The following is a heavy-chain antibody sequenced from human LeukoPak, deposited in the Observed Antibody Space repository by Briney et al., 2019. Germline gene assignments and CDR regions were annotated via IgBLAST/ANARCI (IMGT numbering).Heavy chain of an antibody. V-gene: IGHV1-69*05. CDR3: ARASGDHDAFDI. CDR2: IIPIFGTA. CDR1: GGTFSSYA. D-gene: IGHD3-3*01. Sequence: SVKVSCKASGGTFSSYAISWVRQAPGQGLEWMGGIIPIFGTANYAQKFQARVTITTDESTSTAYMELSSLRSEDTAVYYCARASGDHDAFDIWGQGTMVTVSS. J-gene: IGHJ3*02.